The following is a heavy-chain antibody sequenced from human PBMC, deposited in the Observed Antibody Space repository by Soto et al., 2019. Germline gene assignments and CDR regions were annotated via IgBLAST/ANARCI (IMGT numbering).Heavy chain of an antibody. CDR2: INHSGST. J-gene: IGHJ4*02. CDR1: GGSFSGYY. V-gene: IGHV4-34*01. D-gene: IGHD3-10*01. Sequence: QVQLQQWGAGLLKPSETLSLTCAVYGGSFSGYYWTWIRQPPGTGLEWIGEINHSGSTNYNPSLKSRRPIYVDKTKNQFHQTLPSVTGADTLVNYGARDKITRLIDYWGQGTLVTVSS. CDR3: ARDKITRLIDY.